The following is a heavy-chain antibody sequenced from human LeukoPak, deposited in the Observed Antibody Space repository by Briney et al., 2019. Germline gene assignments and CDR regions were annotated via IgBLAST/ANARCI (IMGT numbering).Heavy chain of an antibody. D-gene: IGHD5-18*01. J-gene: IGHJ4*02. Sequence: AASVKVSCKASGYAFTSYGISWVRQAPGQGLEWMGWISAYNGNTNYAQKLQGRVTMTTDTSTSTAYMELSSLRSEDTAVYYCARREIVDTAMVSWGQGTLVTVSS. V-gene: IGHV1-18*01. CDR3: ARREIVDTAMVS. CDR2: ISAYNGNT. CDR1: GYAFTSYG.